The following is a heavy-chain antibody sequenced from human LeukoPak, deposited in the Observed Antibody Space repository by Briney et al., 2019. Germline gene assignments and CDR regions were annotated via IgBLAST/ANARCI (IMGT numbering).Heavy chain of an antibody. CDR2: ISAYNGNT. J-gene: IGHJ5*02. CDR3: ARGGSSYPHHWFGP. Sequence: ASVKVSCKASVYTFTSYGISWVRQAPGQGLEWMGWISAYNGNTNYAQKLQGRVTMTTDTSTSTAYMELRSLRSDDTAVYYCARGGSSYPHHWFGPWGQGTLVTVSS. D-gene: IGHD2-15*01. CDR1: VYTFTSYG. V-gene: IGHV1-18*01.